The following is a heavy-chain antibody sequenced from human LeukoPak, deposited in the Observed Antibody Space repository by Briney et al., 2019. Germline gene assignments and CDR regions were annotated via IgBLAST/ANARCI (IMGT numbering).Heavy chain of an antibody. D-gene: IGHD4-17*01. J-gene: IGHJ4*02. V-gene: IGHV3-48*01. CDR3: ARDTAAWDY. CDR1: GFAFSSYN. CDR2: IGSSGSPT. Sequence: GGSLRLSCAASGFAFSSYNMNWVRQAPGKGLEWISYIGSSGSPTHYADSVGGRFTISRDNAKNSLYLQMNSLRAEDTAVYYCARDTAAWDYWGQGTLVTVSS.